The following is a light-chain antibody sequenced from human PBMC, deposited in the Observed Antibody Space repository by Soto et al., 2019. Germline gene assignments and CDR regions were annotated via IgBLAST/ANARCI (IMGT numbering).Light chain of an antibody. Sequence: EIVLTQSPGTLSLSPGERATLSCRASQIVSSSYLAWYQQKPGQAPRLLINGASSRATGIPDRFSGSGSGTDFTLTSSRLETEDFAVYYCQQYGSSPLTFGGGTKVEIK. V-gene: IGKV3-20*01. CDR2: GAS. CDR3: QQYGSSPLT. J-gene: IGKJ4*01. CDR1: QIVSSSY.